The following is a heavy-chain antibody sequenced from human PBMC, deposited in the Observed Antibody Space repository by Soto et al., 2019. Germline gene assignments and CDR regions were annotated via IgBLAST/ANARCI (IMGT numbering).Heavy chain of an antibody. J-gene: IGHJ6*02. CDR2: IFFTGAT. CDR3: ARARPDSAGSSLGRRLDV. CDR1: GDSVTFGHHY. V-gene: IGHV4-61*01. Sequence: QVQLQESGPGLVKPSGTLSLICIVSGDSVTFGHHYWSWIRQPPGKGLEWIGHIFFTGATNYSPSLKRRVTMLVDSSKSQFSLNPTSVSAADSAIYYCARARPDSAGSSLGRRLDVWGQGTTVTVSS. D-gene: IGHD3-10*01.